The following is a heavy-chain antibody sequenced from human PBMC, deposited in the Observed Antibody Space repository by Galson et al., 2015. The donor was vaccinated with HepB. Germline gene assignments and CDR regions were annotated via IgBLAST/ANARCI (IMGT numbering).Heavy chain of an antibody. CDR1: GFTFSGSA. Sequence: SLRLSCAGSGFTFSGSAIHWVRQASGKGLQWVGRIRNKTNNYATTSSASVKGRFTISRDESKNTAYLQMNSLKTDDTAVYYCTRVGPSGAPFDSWGQGTLVTVSS. CDR2: IRNKTNNYAT. CDR3: TRVGPSGAPFDS. D-gene: IGHD1-26*01. V-gene: IGHV3-73*01. J-gene: IGHJ4*02.